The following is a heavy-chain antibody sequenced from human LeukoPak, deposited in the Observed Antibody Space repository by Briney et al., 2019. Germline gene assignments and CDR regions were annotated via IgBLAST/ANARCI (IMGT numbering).Heavy chain of an antibody. D-gene: IGHD3-10*01. Sequence: GGSLRLSCAAPGFTFSSYAMHWVRQAPGKGLEYVSAISSNGGSTYYANSVKGRFTISRDNSKDTLYLQMGSLRAEDMAVYYCARSEYGSGSYYHPYYFDYWGQGTLVTASS. J-gene: IGHJ4*02. CDR1: GFTFSSYA. CDR3: ARSEYGSGSYYHPYYFDY. V-gene: IGHV3-64*01. CDR2: ISSNGGST.